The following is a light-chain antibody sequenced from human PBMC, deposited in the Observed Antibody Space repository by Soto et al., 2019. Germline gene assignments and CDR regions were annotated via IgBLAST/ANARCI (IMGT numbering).Light chain of an antibody. Sequence: QSALTQPRSVSGSPGQSVTISCTGTSSDVGGYNYVSWYQQHPGKAPKLMIYDVSKRPSVVPDRFSGSKSGNTASLTISGLKAEDEADYYCCSYSGSYTLVVFGGGTKLTVL. CDR1: SSDVGGYNY. V-gene: IGLV2-11*01. CDR2: DVS. J-gene: IGLJ2*01. CDR3: CSYSGSYTLVV.